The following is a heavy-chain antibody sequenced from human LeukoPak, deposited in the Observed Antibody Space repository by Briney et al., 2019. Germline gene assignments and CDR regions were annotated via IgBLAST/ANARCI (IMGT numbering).Heavy chain of an antibody. CDR3: AKDIRYYGSEVGY. CDR1: GFTVSSNY. D-gene: IGHD3-10*01. J-gene: IGHJ4*02. CDR2: IYSGGST. V-gene: IGHV3-53*01. Sequence: GGSLRLSCAASGFTVSSNYMSWVRQAPGKGLEWVSVIYSGGSTYYADSVKGRFTISRDNSKNTLYPQMNSLRAEDTAVYYCAKDIRYYGSEVGYWGQGTLVTVSS.